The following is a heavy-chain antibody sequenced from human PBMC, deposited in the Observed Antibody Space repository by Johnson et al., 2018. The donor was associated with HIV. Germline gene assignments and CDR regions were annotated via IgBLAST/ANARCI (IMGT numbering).Heavy chain of an antibody. Sequence: QVQLVESGGGVVQPGRSLRLSCAASGFTFSSYAMHWVRQTPGKGLEWVAVIYTGGTTYYADSVKGRFTISRDNSKNTLYLQMKSLRAEDTAVYYCARESGHALDSWDQGTMVTVSS. CDR2: IYTGGTT. J-gene: IGHJ3*02. V-gene: IGHV3-30*14. CDR1: GFTFSSYA. CDR3: ARESGHALDS. D-gene: IGHD3-3*01.